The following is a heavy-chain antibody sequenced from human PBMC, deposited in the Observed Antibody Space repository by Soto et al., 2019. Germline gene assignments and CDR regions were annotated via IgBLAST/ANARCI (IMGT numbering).Heavy chain of an antibody. V-gene: IGHV1-8*01. CDR3: ARQYGYSSGFFDY. J-gene: IGHJ4*02. Sequence: ASVKVSCKASGYTFTGHDIGHDINWVRQATGQGLEWMGWMSPNSGSTGYAQKFQGRVTMTRDTSMSTAYMELSSLRSGDKAVYYCARQYGYSSGFFDYWGQGTPVTVSS. CDR2: MSPNSGST. D-gene: IGHD6-19*01. CDR1: GYTFTGHDIGHD.